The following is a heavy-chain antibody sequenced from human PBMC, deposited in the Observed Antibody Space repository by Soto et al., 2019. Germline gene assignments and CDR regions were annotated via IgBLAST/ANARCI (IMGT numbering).Heavy chain of an antibody. J-gene: IGHJ4*02. CDR3: AKVQSPGIAAAGDYYFDY. CDR1: GFTFSSYA. V-gene: IGHV3-23*01. Sequence: EVQLLESGGGLVQPGGSLRLSCAASGFTFSSYAMSWVRQAPGKGLEWVSDISGSGGSTYYADSVKGRFTISRDNSKNTLYLQMNSLRAEDTAVYYCAKVQSPGIAAAGDYYFDYWGQGTLVTVSS. CDR2: ISGSGGST. D-gene: IGHD6-13*01.